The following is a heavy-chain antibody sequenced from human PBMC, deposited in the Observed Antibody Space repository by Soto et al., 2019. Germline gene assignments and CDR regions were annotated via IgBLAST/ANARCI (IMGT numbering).Heavy chain of an antibody. V-gene: IGHV5-51*01. J-gene: IGHJ6*02. Sequence: GESLKISCKGSGYSFSSYWIAWVRQMPGKGLEWMGIIYPGDSDTRYSPSFQGQVTISADESMSAAYLQWNSLEASDTGTYYCAKPSGGTYCYYYGLDVWGQGTTVTVSS. CDR2: IYPGDSDT. CDR3: AKPSGGTYCYYYGLDV. CDR1: GYSFSSYW. D-gene: IGHD5-12*01.